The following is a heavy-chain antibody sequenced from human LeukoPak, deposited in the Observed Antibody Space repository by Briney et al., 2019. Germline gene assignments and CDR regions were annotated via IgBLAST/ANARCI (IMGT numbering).Heavy chain of an antibody. V-gene: IGHV3-64D*06. J-gene: IGHJ4*02. D-gene: IGHD3-16*01. CDR1: GFTFISYA. CDR3: VKPPGRGGDY. CDR2: ISSNGGAT. Sequence: GGSLRLSCSASGFTFISYAMHWVRQAPGKGLEYVSAISSNGGATYYADSVKGRFTISRDNFKNTLYLQMSSLRAEDTAVYYCVKPPGRGGDYWGQGTLVTVSS.